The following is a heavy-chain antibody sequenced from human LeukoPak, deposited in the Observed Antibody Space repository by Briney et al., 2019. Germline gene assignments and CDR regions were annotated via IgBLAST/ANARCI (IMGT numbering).Heavy chain of an antibody. D-gene: IGHD5-24*01. CDR3: ARHSIGWLQLYY. CDR1: GGSISSSSYY. Sequence: PSETLSLTCTVSGGSISSSSYYWGWIRQPPGKGLEWIGYIYYSGSTNYNPSLKSRVTISVDTSKNQFSLKLSSVTAADTAVYYCARHSIGWLQLYYWGQGTLVTVSS. J-gene: IGHJ4*02. CDR2: IYYSGST. V-gene: IGHV4-61*05.